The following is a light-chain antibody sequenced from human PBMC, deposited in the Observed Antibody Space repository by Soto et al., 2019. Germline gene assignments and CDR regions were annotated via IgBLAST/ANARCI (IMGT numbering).Light chain of an antibody. CDR3: QQYGHSLWT. V-gene: IGKV3-20*01. Sequence: DMGLSQSPGTLSLSQGERASLSCRASQSVSSGHLAWYQQKPGQAPRLLIYGASSRATGIPDRFSGSGSGTDFTLTISRLEPEDYAVYYCQQYGHSLWTFGQGTKVDIK. CDR1: QSVSSGH. CDR2: GAS. J-gene: IGKJ1*01.